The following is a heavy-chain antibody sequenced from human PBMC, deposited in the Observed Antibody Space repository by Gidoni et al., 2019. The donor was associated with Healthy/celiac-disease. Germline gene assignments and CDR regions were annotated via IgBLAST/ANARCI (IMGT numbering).Heavy chain of an antibody. CDR1: GFSLSNARMG. CDR2: IFSNDEK. D-gene: IGHD3-9*01. V-gene: IGHV2-26*01. CDR3: ARILRDERYFDWLLSRHMEYGMDV. J-gene: IGHJ6*02. Sequence: QVTLKESGPVLVKPTETLTLTCTVSGFSLSNARMGVSWIRQPPGKALEWLAHIFSNDEKSYSTSLKSRLTISKDTSKSQVVLTMTNMDPVDTATYYCARILRDERYFDWLLSRHMEYGMDVWGQGTTVTVSS.